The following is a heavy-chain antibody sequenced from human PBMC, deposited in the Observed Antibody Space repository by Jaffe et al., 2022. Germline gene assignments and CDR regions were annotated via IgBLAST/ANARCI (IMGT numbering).Heavy chain of an antibody. J-gene: IGHJ4*02. CDR3: ARFIAVAGTVYFDY. V-gene: IGHV4-59*01. Sequence: QVQLQESGPGLVKPSETLSLTCTVSGGSISSYYWSWIRQPPGKGLEWIGYIYYSGSTNYNPSLKSRVTISVDTSKNQFSLKLSSVTAADTAVYYCARFIAVAGTVYFDYWGQGTLVTVSS. CDR1: GGSISSYY. CDR2: IYYSGST. D-gene: IGHD6-19*01.